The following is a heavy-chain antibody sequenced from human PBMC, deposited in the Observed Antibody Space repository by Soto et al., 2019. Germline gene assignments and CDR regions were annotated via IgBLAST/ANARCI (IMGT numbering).Heavy chain of an antibody. CDR2: INHVGIT. D-gene: IGHD2-2*01. CDR3: ARDSYCSSTSCYLDYYYGMDV. J-gene: IGHJ6*02. Sequence: SETLSLTCAVSGGSFRGFYWTWIRQSPGKGLEWLGDINHVGITNYNPSLKSRVSIPVDTSKSQFSLKLSSVTAADTAVYYCARDSYCSSTSCYLDYYYGMDVWGQGTKVT. CDR1: GGSFRGFY. V-gene: IGHV4-34*01.